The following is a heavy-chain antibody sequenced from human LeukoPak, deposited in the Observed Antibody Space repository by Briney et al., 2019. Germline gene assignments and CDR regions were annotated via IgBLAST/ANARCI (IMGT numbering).Heavy chain of an antibody. Sequence: SETLSLTCTVSGVSITSYYWSWLRQPPGKGLEGVGSAHYSGNTFYNPSLKSGITASLDTSKNAFSLQVHSVTAADTAVYYCARKDDTIADNTFDIWGQGTLVTVSS. D-gene: IGHD1-1*01. V-gene: IGHV4-59*04. CDR1: GVSITSYY. CDR3: ARKDDTIADNTFDI. CDR2: AHYSGNT. J-gene: IGHJ3*02.